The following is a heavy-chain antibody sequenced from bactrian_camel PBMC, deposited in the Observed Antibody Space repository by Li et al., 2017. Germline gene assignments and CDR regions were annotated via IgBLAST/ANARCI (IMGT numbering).Heavy chain of an antibody. V-gene: IGHV3S57*01. CDR2: IGRDGTT. J-gene: IGHJ6*01. D-gene: IGHD5*01. Sequence: QLVESGGGSVQAGGSLTLSCKASGFTASGVFMAWFRRPPGKEREGVASIGRDGTTQYLYSLKGRFTISRDNAKNTLYLQMNRVKPDDTAKYYCVADPGGTGARWSSPFNALADFG. CDR1: GFTASGVF. CDR3: VADPGGTGARWSSPFNALADFG.